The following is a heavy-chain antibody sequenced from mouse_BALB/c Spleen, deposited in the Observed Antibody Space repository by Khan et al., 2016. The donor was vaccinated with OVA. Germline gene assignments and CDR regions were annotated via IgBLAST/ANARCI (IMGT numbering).Heavy chain of an antibody. CDR2: INPSNGGT. V-gene: IGHV1S81*02. D-gene: IGHD1-1*01. CDR1: GYTFTSYY. CDR3: TRGGYGSPFAY. J-gene: IGHJ3*01. Sequence: QVQLQQSGAELVKPGASVKLSCKASGYTFTSYYMYWVKQRPGQGLEWIGEINPSNGGTNVNEKFKSKATLTVDKSYSTAYMEVSSLTSEDSAVYYCTRGGYGSPFAYWGQGTLVTVSA.